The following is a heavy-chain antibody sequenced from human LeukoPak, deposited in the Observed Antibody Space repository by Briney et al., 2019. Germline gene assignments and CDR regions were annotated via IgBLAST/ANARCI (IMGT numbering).Heavy chain of an antibody. V-gene: IGHV1-69*13. CDR1: GGTFSSYA. Sequence: SVKVSCKASGGTFSSYAISWVRQAPGQGLEWMGGIIPIFGTANYAQKFQGRVTITADESTSTAYMELSSLRSEDTAVYYCARDRGVEYSSSVGAFDIWGQGTMVTVSS. J-gene: IGHJ3*02. CDR3: ARDRGVEYSSSVGAFDI. CDR2: IIPIFGTA. D-gene: IGHD6-6*01.